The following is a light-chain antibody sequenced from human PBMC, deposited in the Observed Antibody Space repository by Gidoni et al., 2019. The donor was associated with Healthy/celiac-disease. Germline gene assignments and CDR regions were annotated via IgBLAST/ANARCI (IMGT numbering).Light chain of an antibody. J-gene: IGKJ4*01. V-gene: IGKV1-39*01. CDR3: QQSYSTPLT. CDR1: QSISSY. CDR2: AAS. Sequence: DIHMNQSPSSLSASVGDRVTITCRASQSISSYLNWYQQKPGKAPKLLIYAASSLQSGVTSRFSGSGSGTEFTLTISSLQPEDFATYYCQQSYSTPLTFGGGTKVEIK.